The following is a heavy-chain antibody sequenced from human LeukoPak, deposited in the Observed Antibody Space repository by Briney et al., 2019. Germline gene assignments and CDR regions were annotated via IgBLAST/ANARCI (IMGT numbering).Heavy chain of an antibody. V-gene: IGHV3-23*01. Sequence: GGSLRLSCAASGFTFSSYAMSWVRQAPGKGLEWVSAISGSGGSTYYADSVKGRLTISRDNSKNTLYLQMNSLRAEDTAVYYCAKMGYYDSSGPISGLDYWSQGTLVTVSS. CDR2: ISGSGGST. CDR3: AKMGYYDSSGPISGLDY. CDR1: GFTFSSYA. D-gene: IGHD3-22*01. J-gene: IGHJ4*02.